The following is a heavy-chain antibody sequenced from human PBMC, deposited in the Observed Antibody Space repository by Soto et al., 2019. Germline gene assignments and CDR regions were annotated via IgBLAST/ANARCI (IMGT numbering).Heavy chain of an antibody. CDR3: ARLLGYCSSTSCYAGGYYAMDV. D-gene: IGHD2-2*01. CDR1: GYTFTNYA. Sequence: QVQLAQSGAEVKKPGASVKVSCKASGYTFTNYAIHWVRQAPGQGLEWMGWINVGSGKTKYSQTFQGRVTLTRDTSASTVYMELSSLRSEDTAVYYCARLLGYCSSTSCYAGGYYAMDVWGQGTTVTVSS. V-gene: IGHV1-3*01. J-gene: IGHJ6*02. CDR2: INVGSGKT.